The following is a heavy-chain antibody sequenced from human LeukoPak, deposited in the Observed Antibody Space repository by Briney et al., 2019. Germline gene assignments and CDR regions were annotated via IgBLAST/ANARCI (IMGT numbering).Heavy chain of an antibody. CDR2: IYYSGST. CDR3: AREVQGGNFDY. D-gene: IGHD2-15*01. Sequence: PSETLSLTCTVSGGSISSYSWSWIRQPPGKGLEWIGYIYYSGSTNYNPSLKSRVTISVDTSKNQFSLKLSSVTAADTAVYYCAREVQGGNFDYWGQGTLVTVSS. V-gene: IGHV4-59*01. J-gene: IGHJ4*02. CDR1: GGSISSYS.